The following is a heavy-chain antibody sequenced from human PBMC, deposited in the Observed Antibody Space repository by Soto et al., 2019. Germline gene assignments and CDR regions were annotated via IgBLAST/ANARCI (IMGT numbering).Heavy chain of an antibody. V-gene: IGHV5-10-1*01. CDR2: IDPSDSYT. CDR3: ARRLGYCCSTSHSLRFYP. CDR1: GYSFTSYW. D-gene: IGHD2-2*01. Sequence: GEALNSSGKGSGYSFTSYWISWVRQMPGKGLEWMGRIDPSDSYTNYSPSFQGHVTISADKSISTAYLQWSSLKASDTAMYYCARRLGYCCSTSHSLRFYPRGQGTLVPVS. J-gene: IGHJ5*02.